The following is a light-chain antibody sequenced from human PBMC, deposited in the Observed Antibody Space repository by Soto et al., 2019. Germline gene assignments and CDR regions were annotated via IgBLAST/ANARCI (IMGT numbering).Light chain of an antibody. Sequence: DIQMTQSPSSLSVSVGDRVIITCRASQSITNYLNWYQQKPGKAPKLLVYAASSLQSGVPSRFSGNGSGTDFTLTISSLQPEDFATYYCQQGDSYFYTFGQGTKLEIK. V-gene: IGKV1-39*01. CDR2: AAS. CDR1: QSITNY. CDR3: QQGDSYFYT. J-gene: IGKJ2*01.